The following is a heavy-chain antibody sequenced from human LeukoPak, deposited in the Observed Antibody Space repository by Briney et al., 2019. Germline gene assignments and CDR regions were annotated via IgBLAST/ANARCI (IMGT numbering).Heavy chain of an antibody. Sequence: GGSLRLSCAASGFTFSSYSMNWVRQAPGKGLEWVSPISSSSSYIYYADSVKGRFTISRDNSKNTLYLQMNSLRAEDTAVYYCAREDIAEIYFDYWGQGTLVTVSS. J-gene: IGHJ4*02. D-gene: IGHD5-12*01. V-gene: IGHV3-21*01. CDR3: AREDIAEIYFDY. CDR1: GFTFSSYS. CDR2: ISSSSSYI.